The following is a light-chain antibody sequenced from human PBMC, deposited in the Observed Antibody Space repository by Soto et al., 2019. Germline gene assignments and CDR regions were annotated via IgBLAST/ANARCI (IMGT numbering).Light chain of an antibody. CDR2: GVS. V-gene: IGKV3-15*01. J-gene: IGKJ2*01. CDR3: QQYNNWPHP. Sequence: EIVMTQSPSTLSVSPGERSTLSCRASQSVSSKLAWFQQKPGQAPSLLIYGVSTRAIGVPVRFSGSGSGTEFTLTINSLQSEDFAVYYCQQYNNWPHPFGQGTKVDI. CDR1: QSVSSK.